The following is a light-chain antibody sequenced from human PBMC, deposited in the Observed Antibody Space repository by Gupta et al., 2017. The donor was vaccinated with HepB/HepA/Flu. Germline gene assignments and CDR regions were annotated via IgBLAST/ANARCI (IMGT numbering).Light chain of an antibody. J-gene: IGKJ2*01. CDR2: GAS. V-gene: IGKV3-20*01. CDR1: QSVSSRY. Sequence: VLTPSPGTLSLSPGESATLSCRASQSVSSRYLAWYQQKPGQAPRLLIYGASSRATGIPDRFSGSGSGTDFTLTISRLEAEDLAVYYCQQYGSKPPVTFGQGTKLEIK. CDR3: QQYGSKPPVT.